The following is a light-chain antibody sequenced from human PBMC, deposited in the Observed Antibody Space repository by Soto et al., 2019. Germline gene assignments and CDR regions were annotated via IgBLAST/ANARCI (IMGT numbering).Light chain of an antibody. Sequence: EIVLTQSPDTLSLSPGERDTLSCRASQSIANYVAWYHQRPGQAPRLVIYGASNRATDIPARFTGSGSGTDFTLTISSLEAEDSGVYYCQQRNDWPRNSFGQGTRLEIK. CDR2: GAS. J-gene: IGKJ5*01. CDR1: QSIANY. V-gene: IGKV3-11*01. CDR3: QQRNDWPRNS.